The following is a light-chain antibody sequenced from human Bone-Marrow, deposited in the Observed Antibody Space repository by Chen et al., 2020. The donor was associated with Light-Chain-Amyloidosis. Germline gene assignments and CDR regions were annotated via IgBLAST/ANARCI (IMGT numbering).Light chain of an antibody. Sequence: SSVLTQPSSVSVAPGQTATIACGGNNIGSTSVHSYQQTTGQAPLLVVYDDSDRPSGIPERLSGSDSGNTASLTISRVEAGDEADYYCQVWDRSSDRPVFGGGTKLTVL. CDR3: QVWDRSSDRPV. CDR2: DDS. V-gene: IGLV3-21*02. CDR1: NIGSTS. J-gene: IGLJ3*02.